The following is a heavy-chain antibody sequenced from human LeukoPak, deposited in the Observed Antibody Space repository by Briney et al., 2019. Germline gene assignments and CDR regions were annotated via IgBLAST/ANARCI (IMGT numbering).Heavy chain of an antibody. D-gene: IGHD2-21*02. V-gene: IGHV1-69*04. CDR1: GGTSSSYA. Sequence: ASLKVSCKASGGTSSSYAISWVRQAPGQGPEWMGRIIPILGIANYAQKFQGRVTITADKSTSTAYMELSSLRSEDTAVYYCARGLRAYCGGDCYSIDYWGQGTLVTVSS. CDR2: IIPILGIA. J-gene: IGHJ4*02. CDR3: ARGLRAYCGGDCYSIDY.